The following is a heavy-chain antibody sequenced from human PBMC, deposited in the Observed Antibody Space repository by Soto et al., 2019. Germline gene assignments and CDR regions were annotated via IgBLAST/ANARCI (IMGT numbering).Heavy chain of an antibody. CDR3: ARRYGGNFDY. D-gene: IGHD1-26*01. Sequence: QVQLQESGPGLVKPSETLSLTCTVSGGSINSYYWSWIRQPPGKGLEWIGYIYYSGSTNYNPSLKSRVTISVDTSKNQFSLKLGSVTGADTAVYYWARRYGGNFDYWGQGTLVTVSS. CDR1: GGSINSYY. J-gene: IGHJ4*02. CDR2: IYYSGST. V-gene: IGHV4-59*01.